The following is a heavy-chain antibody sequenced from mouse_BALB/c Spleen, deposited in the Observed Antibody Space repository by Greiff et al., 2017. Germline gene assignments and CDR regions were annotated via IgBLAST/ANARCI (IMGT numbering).Heavy chain of an antibody. CDR2: ISSGGGST. CDR1: GFAFSSYD. Sequence: EVQLVESGGGLVKPGGSLKLSCAASGFAFSSYDMSWVRQTPEKRLEWVAYISSGGGSTYYPDTVKGRFTISRDNAKNTLYLQMSSLKSEDTAMYYCARGDYAGFAYWGQGTLVTVSA. CDR3: ARGDYAGFAY. J-gene: IGHJ3*01. D-gene: IGHD2-4*01. V-gene: IGHV5-12-1*01.